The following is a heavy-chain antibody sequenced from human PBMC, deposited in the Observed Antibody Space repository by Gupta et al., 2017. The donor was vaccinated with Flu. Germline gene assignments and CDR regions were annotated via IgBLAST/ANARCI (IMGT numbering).Heavy chain of an antibody. CDR2: ISAYNGNT. V-gene: IGHV1-18*01. CDR3: ARRVPLYYYDSSGYYYDH. D-gene: IGHD3-22*01. J-gene: IGHJ4*02. Sequence: QGLEWMGWISAYNGNTNYAQKLQGRVTITTDTSTSTAYMELRSLRSDDTAVYYCARRVPLYYYDSSGYYYDHWGQGTLVTVSS.